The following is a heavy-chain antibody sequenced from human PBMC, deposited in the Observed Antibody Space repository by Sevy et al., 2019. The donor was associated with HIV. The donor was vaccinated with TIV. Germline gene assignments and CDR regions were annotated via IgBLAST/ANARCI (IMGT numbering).Heavy chain of an antibody. D-gene: IGHD6-6*01. CDR1: GFTFSSDS. Sequence: GGSLRLSCAASGFTFSSDSMNWVRQAPGKALEWVSYISSSSSTIYYADSVKGRFTISRDNAKNSLYLQMNSLRDEDTAVYYCARDLAGAARPSHFDYWGQGTLVTVSS. CDR2: ISSSSSTI. CDR3: ARDLAGAARPSHFDY. V-gene: IGHV3-48*02. J-gene: IGHJ4*02.